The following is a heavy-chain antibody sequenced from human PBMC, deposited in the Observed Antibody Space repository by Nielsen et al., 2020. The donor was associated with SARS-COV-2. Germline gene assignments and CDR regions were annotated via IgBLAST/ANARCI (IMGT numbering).Heavy chain of an antibody. J-gene: IGHJ4*02. CDR2: ISYDGSHK. D-gene: IGHD3-22*01. V-gene: IGHV3-30*04. Sequence: GESLKISCAASGFTFRSYALHWVRQAPGKGLEWVALISYDGSHKYEDSVKGRFTISRDNSKNTLYLQMSGLRAEDTAVYYCVRASDSSSYYSPFDHWGQGTLVTVSS. CDR1: GFTFRSYA. CDR3: VRASDSSSYYSPFDH.